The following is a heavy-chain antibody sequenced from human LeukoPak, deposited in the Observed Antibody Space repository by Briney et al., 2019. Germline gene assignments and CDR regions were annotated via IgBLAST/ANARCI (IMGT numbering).Heavy chain of an antibody. V-gene: IGHV3-53*01. CDR1: GFNVSNNY. J-gene: IGHJ4*02. Sequence: PGGSLRLSCAASGFNVSNNYMNWVRQAPGKGLEWVSVIFSSGPTYYADSVKGRFTISRDTSKNALYLQMNSLRAEDTAVYYCAISGLGFGEFRGLDNWGQGTLVTVSS. CDR3: AISGLGFGEFRGLDN. CDR2: IFSSGPT. D-gene: IGHD3-10*01.